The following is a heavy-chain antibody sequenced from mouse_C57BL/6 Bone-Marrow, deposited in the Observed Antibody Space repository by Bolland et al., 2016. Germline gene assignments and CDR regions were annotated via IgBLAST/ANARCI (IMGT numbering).Heavy chain of an antibody. J-gene: IGHJ4*01. V-gene: IGHV1-52*01. D-gene: IGHD3-2*02. CDR3: ARGDSSGYYYAIDY. CDR2: SDSET. Sequence: SDSETHYNQKFKDKATLTVDKSSSTAYMQLSSLTSEDSAVYYCARGDSSGYYYAIDYWGQG.